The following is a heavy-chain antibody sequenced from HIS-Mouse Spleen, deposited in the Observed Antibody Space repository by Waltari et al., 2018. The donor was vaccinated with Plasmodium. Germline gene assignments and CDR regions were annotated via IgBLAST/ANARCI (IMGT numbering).Heavy chain of an antibody. D-gene: IGHD2-15*01. CDR1: GYSISSGYY. CDR3: ARSLGIASSYWYFDL. CDR2: IYHSGRT. Sequence: QVQLQESGPGLVKPSETLSLTCTVSGYSISSGYYWGWIRQPPGKGLGGIGSIYHSGRTYYNPSPKSRVTISVDTSKNQFSLKLSSVTAADTAVYYCARSLGIASSYWYFDLWGRGTLVTVSS. V-gene: IGHV4-38-2*02. J-gene: IGHJ2*01.